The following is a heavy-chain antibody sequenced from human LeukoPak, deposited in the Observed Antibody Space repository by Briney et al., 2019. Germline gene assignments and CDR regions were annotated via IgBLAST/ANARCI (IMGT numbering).Heavy chain of an antibody. Sequence: SETLSLTCAVYGGSFSAYYWSWVRQPPGKGLEWIGEINHSGSTNYNPSLKSRVTMSVDTSKNQFSLKLSSVTAADTAVYYCARGPEGYAFDIWGQGTMVTVSS. CDR2: INHSGST. CDR3: ARGPEGYAFDI. CDR1: GGSFSAYY. V-gene: IGHV4-34*01. J-gene: IGHJ3*02.